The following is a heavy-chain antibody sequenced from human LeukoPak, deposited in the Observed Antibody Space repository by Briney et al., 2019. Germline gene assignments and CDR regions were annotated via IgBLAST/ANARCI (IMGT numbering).Heavy chain of an antibody. CDR3: ARDGLWSTVTTSDAFDI. V-gene: IGHV1-18*01. J-gene: IGHJ3*02. Sequence: ASVKVSCKASGYTFTSYGISWVRQAPGQGPEWMGWISAYNGNTNYAQKLQGRVTMTTDTSTSTAYMELRSLRSDDTAVYYCARDGLWSTVTTSDAFDIWGQGTMVTVSS. CDR2: ISAYNGNT. D-gene: IGHD4-17*01. CDR1: GYTFTSYG.